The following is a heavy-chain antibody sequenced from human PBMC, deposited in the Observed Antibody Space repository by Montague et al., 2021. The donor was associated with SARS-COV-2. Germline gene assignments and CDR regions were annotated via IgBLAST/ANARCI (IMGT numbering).Heavy chain of an antibody. V-gene: IGHV4-59*12. CDR1: GGSISGYS. J-gene: IGHJ4*02. CDR3: ARPMSSSWHWFEY. D-gene: IGHD2-15*01. CDR2: VNHPGGT. Sequence: SETLSLTCTVAGGSISGYSWNWIRQPPGKGLEWIGEVNHPGGTNYNPSLKSRVTISIDMSKNQFSLNLESVTAAATAVYYCARPMSSSWHWFEYWGQGALVTVSS.